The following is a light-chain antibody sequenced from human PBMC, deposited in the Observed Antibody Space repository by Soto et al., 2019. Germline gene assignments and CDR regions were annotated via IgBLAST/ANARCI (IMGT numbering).Light chain of an antibody. J-gene: IGLJ3*02. CDR3: STYTSSSTRV. V-gene: IGLV2-14*01. Sequence: QSALTQPASVSGSPGQSITISCTGTEVGAHRFVSWYQQVPGTAPKLLIYEVIKRPSGISPRFSGSKAGNTASLTISGLQADDEADYFCSTYTSSSTRVFGGGTKLTVL. CDR2: EVI. CDR1: EVGAHRF.